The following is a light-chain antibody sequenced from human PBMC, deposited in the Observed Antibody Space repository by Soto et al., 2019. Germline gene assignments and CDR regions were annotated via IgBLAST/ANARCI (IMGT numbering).Light chain of an antibody. CDR1: QSVSSSY. CDR3: QQYGSSPYT. V-gene: IGKV3-20*01. J-gene: IGKJ2*01. CDR2: GAS. Sequence: EIVLTQSPGTLSLSPGERATLSCRASQSVSSSYLAWYQQKPGQAPRLLIYGASSRDTGIPDRFSGSGSGTDFTLTISRLEPEDVAVYYCQQYGSSPYTFGQGTKLEI.